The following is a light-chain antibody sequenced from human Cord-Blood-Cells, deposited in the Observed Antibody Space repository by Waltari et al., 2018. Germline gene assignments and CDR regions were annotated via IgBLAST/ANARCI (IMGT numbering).Light chain of an antibody. Sequence: EIVLTQSPGTLSLSPGERATLSCRASQSVSSSYLAVYQQKPGQAPRLLIYGASSRATGIPDRFSGSGSGTDFTLTISRLEPEDFAVYYCQQYGSSLYTFGQGTKLEIK. J-gene: IGKJ2*01. CDR2: GAS. V-gene: IGKV3-20*01. CDR1: QSVSSSY. CDR3: QQYGSSLYT.